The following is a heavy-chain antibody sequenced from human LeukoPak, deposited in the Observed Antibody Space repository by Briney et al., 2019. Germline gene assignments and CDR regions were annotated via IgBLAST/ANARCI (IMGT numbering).Heavy chain of an antibody. Sequence: ASVKVSCKPSGYTFTSFGISWVRQAPEQGLEWIGWIGAYNGDTNYAQKFQGRVTMTTDTSTSTAYMDLRSLRSDNTAVYYCTRDHCRGDNCPSFDYWGQGTLVTVSS. CDR1: GYTFTSFG. V-gene: IGHV1-18*04. CDR2: IGAYNGDT. D-gene: IGHD2-15*01. CDR3: TRDHCRGDNCPSFDY. J-gene: IGHJ4*02.